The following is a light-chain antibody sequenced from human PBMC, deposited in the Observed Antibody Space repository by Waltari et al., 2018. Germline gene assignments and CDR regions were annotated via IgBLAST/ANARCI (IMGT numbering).Light chain of an antibody. CDR1: SSNIGSNT. V-gene: IGLV1-44*01. CDR2: SNH. Sequence: QSVLTQPPSASGPPGQRVTFSCAGGSSNIGSNTVNWYQQLPGTAPRLLIYSNHQRPSGVPDRFTGYKSGTSAALAISGLQADDEADYYWASWDDSLDVLLFGGGTKLTVL. CDR3: ASWDDSLDVLL. J-gene: IGLJ2*01.